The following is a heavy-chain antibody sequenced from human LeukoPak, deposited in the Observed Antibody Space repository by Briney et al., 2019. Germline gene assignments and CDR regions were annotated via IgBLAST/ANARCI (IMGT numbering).Heavy chain of an antibody. J-gene: IGHJ6*02. CDR3: ARAIVGATAWWDYYYYYGMDV. CDR1: GYTFTSYD. CDR2: MNPNSGNT. V-gene: IGHV1-8*01. D-gene: IGHD1-26*01. Sequence: GASVKVSCKASGYTFTSYDINWVRQATGQGLEWMGWMNPNSGNTGYAQKLQGRVTMTTDTSTSTAYMELRSPRSDDTAVYYCARAIVGATAWWDYYYYYGMDVWGQGTTVTVSS.